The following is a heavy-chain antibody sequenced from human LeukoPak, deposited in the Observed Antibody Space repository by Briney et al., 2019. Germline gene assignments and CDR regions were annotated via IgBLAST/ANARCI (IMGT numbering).Heavy chain of an antibody. J-gene: IGHJ4*02. CDR3: ARDLEMATTTESY. CDR2: ISSSSYI. Sequence: GGSLRLSCAASGFTFSSYSMNWVRQAPGKGLEWVSSISSSSYIYYADSVKGRFTISRDNAKNSLYLQMNSLRAEDTAVYHCARDLEMATTTESYWGQGTLVTVSS. CDR1: GFTFSSYS. V-gene: IGHV3-21*01. D-gene: IGHD3-3*01.